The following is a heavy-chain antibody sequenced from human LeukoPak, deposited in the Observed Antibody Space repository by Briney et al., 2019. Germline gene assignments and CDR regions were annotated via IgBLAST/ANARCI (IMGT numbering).Heavy chain of an antibody. V-gene: IGHV6-1*01. J-gene: IGHJ4*02. CDR2: TYYRSKWYN. CDR1: GDSVSSNSAA. D-gene: IGHD6-13*01. Sequence: SQTLSLTCAISGDSVSSNSAAWNWIRQSPSRGLEWLGRTYYRSKWYNDYAVSVRSRITINPDTSKNQFSLQLNSVTPEDTAVYYCARGGDRDSSSWYFYFDYWGQGTLVTVSS. CDR3: ARGGDRDSSSWYFYFDY.